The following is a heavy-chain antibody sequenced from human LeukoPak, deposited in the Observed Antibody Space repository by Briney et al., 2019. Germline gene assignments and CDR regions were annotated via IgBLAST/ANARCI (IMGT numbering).Heavy chain of an antibody. CDR3: ARDGIAAAGKCIDAFDI. CDR1: GGSISSYY. D-gene: IGHD6-13*01. J-gene: IGHJ3*02. V-gene: IGHV4-59*01. Sequence: SETLSLTCTVSGGSISSYYWSWIRQPPGKGLEWIGYIYYSGSTNYNPSLKSRVTISVDTSKNQFSLKLSSVTAADTAVYYCARDGIAAAGKCIDAFDIWGQGTMVTVSS. CDR2: IYYSGST.